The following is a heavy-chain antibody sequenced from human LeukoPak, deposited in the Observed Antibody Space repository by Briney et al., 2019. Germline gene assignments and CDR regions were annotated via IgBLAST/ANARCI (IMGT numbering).Heavy chain of an antibody. Sequence: SVKVSCKASGGTFSSYAISWVRQAPGQGLEWMGRIIPILGIANYAQKFQGRVTITADKSTSAAYMELSSLRSEDTAVYYCARGSRYCSSTSYYWGYYFDYWGQGTLVTVSS. CDR2: IIPILGIA. J-gene: IGHJ4*02. V-gene: IGHV1-69*04. CDR3: ARGSRYCSSTSYYWGYYFDY. D-gene: IGHD2-2*01. CDR1: GGTFSSYA.